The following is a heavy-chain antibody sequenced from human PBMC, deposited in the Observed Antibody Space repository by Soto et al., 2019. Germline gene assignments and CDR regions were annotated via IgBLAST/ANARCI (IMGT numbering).Heavy chain of an antibody. CDR1: GFTFTSFA. CDR3: AKDPPSERMQPDYGMDV. Sequence: GGSLRLSCAASGFTFTSFAVSWVRQAPGKGLEWVSAISGSGGATYYADSVKGRFTISRDNSKNTLYLQMNSLRAEDTAVYYCAKDPPSERMQPDYGMDVWGQGTTVTVSS. CDR2: ISGSGGAT. D-gene: IGHD6-13*01. J-gene: IGHJ6*02. V-gene: IGHV3-23*01.